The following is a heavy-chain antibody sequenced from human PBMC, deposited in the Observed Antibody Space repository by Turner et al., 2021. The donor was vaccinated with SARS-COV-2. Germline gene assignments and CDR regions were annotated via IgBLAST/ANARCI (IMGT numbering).Heavy chain of an antibody. CDR1: ADSPRTSRSY. V-gene: IGHV4-39*01. J-gene: IGHJ4*02. CDR3: ARLGTGYRYGRPCFDS. D-gene: IGHD5-18*01. CDR2: VYYSGTT. Sequence: LQLQASAPGLVNPSVTLSLTFPAFADSPRTSRSYWGWSRQPPGKGLEWIATVYYSGTTYNKPTLETRVTISVDTPKNQFSLSLTSVTATDTSLYDCARLGTGYRYGRPCFDSWGQGTLVTVSS.